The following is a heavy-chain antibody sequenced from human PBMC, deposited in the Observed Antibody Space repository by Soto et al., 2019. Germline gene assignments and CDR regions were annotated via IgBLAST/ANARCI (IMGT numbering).Heavy chain of an antibody. CDR1: GFTFNTYD. Sequence: EVQLVESGGGLVKPGGSLRLSCAASGFTFNTYDMNWARQAPGKGLEWVSSITTSSAYIYYADSLKGRITISRDNAKNSLFLQMNSPRAEDTAVYYCVRSGTARLLRHSWFDTWGQGTLVTVSS. J-gene: IGHJ5*02. CDR3: VRSGTARLLRHSWFDT. V-gene: IGHV3-21*01. CDR2: ITTSSAYI. D-gene: IGHD2-21*01.